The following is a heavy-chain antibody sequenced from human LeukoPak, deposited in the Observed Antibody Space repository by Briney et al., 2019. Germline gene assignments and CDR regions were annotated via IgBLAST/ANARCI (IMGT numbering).Heavy chain of an antibody. V-gene: IGHV3-30-3*01. CDR3: ARVYSSGWSLPFDY. D-gene: IGHD6-19*01. J-gene: IGHJ4*02. CDR1: GFTFGTYS. CDR2: MSFDGSNK. Sequence: GGSLRLSCAASGFTFGTYSMHWVRQAPGKGLEWVAVMSFDGSNKYYADSVKGRFTISRDNSKNTLYLQMNSLRAEDTAVYYCARVYSSGWSLPFDYWGQGTLVTVSS.